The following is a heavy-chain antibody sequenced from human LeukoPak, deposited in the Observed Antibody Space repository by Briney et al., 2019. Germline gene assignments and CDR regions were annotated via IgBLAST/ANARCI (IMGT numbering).Heavy chain of an antibody. J-gene: IGHJ6*03. CDR1: GFTFSSYA. CDR3: AKGRRVYYYYYMDV. CDR2: ISGSGGST. V-gene: IGHV3-23*01. D-gene: IGHD6-6*01. Sequence: GGSLRLSCVASGFTFSSYAMSWVRQAPGKGLEWVSAISGSGGSTYYADSVKGRFTISRDNSKNTLYLQMNSLRAEDTAVYYCAKGRRVYYYYYMDVWGKGTTVTVSS.